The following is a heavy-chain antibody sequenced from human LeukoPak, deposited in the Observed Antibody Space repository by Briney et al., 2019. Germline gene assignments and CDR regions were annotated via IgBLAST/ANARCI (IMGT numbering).Heavy chain of an antibody. CDR1: GFTFSSYG. CDR3: AREDTDDSSGYYSGHAFDI. J-gene: IGHJ3*02. Sequence: PGRSLRLSCAASGFTFSSYGMHWVRQAPGKGLEWVSVIYSGGSTYYADSVKGRFTISRDNSKNTLYLQMNSLRAEDTAVYYCAREDTDDSSGYYSGHAFDIWGQGTMVTVSS. CDR2: IYSGGST. V-gene: IGHV3-66*01. D-gene: IGHD3-22*01.